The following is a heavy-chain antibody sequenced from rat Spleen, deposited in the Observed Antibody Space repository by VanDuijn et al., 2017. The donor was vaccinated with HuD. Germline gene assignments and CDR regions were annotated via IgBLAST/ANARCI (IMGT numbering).Heavy chain of an antibody. CDR2: ISAGAGNT. CDR3: TRDALLDA. J-gene: IGHJ4*01. D-gene: IGHD3-1*01. V-gene: IGHV5S23*01. CDR1: GFTFSDYN. Sequence: EVQLVESGGGLVQPGRSLKLSCAASGFTFSDYNMAWVRQAPKKGLEWVASISAGAGNTYSRDSVKGRFTISRDNAKSTLYLQMNSLRSEDAATYYCTRDALLDAWGQGASVTVSS.